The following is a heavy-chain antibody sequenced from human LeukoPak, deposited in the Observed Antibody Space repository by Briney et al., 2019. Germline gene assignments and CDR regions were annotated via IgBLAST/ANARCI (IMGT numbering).Heavy chain of an antibody. J-gene: IGHJ5*02. CDR3: ASLNEKS. D-gene: IGHD1-1*01. CDR2: IKQDGSAR. CDR1: GFTFTTSW. Sequence: GGSLRLSCAASGFTFTTSWMHWVRQAPGKGLEWLANIKQDGSARNYVDSVKGRFTISRDNAKNSLYLQMDSLRVEDMAIYYCASLNEKSWGQGTLVTVSS. V-gene: IGHV3-7*01.